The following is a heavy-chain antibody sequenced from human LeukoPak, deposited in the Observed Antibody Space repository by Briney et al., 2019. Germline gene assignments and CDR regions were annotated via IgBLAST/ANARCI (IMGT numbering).Heavy chain of an antibody. CDR3: ARGGDDYFDY. D-gene: IGHD4-17*01. CDR2: IFYSGST. CDR1: GGSISNNY. Sequence: SETLSLTCTVSGGSISNNYWSWIRQPPGKGLEWIAYIFYSGSTNYNPSLKSRVTISVDTSRTWFSLKLSSVTAADTAVYYCARGGDDYFDYWGQGTLVTVSS. V-gene: IGHV4-59*01. J-gene: IGHJ4*02.